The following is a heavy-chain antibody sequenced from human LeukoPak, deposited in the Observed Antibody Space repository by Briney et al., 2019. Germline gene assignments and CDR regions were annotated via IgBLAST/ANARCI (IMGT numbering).Heavy chain of an antibody. CDR2: IYASGSI. V-gene: IGHV4-61*02. CDR3: ARGGGDSSGYYYGDAFDI. CDR1: GGSISSKSYY. D-gene: IGHD3-22*01. Sequence: PSQTLSLTCTVSGGSISSKSYYWSWIRQPAGTGLEWIGRIYASGSIEYNPSLKSRVTISRDTSKNEFSLNLSSVTAADTAVYYCARGGGDSSGYYYGDAFDIWGQGTMVTVSS. J-gene: IGHJ3*02.